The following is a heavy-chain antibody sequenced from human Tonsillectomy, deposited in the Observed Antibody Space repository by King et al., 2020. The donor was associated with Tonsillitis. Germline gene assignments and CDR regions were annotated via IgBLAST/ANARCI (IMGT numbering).Heavy chain of an antibody. D-gene: IGHD3-10*02. V-gene: IGHV1-46*01. Sequence: VQLVESGAEVKKPGASVKVSCKASGYTFTSYYIHWVRQAPGQGLEWMGIINPTGGRTSYAQKLQGRVTMTRDTSTSTVYMELSSLRSEDTAVYYCARGPGDDYYVCTAIYCYFYLCGRGTLCTVSP. CDR1: GYTFTSYY. CDR3: ARGPGDDYYVCTAIYCYFYL. J-gene: IGHJ2*01. CDR2: INPTGGRT.